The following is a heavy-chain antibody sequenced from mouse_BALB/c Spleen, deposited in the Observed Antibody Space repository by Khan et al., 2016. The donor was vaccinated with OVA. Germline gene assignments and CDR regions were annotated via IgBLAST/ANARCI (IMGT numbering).Heavy chain of an antibody. Sequence: QVQLKQSGPGLVAPSQSLSITCTVSGFSLTTYGVHWVRQPPGKGLEWLGVIWAGGDTNYNSALMSRLSISKDNSKSQVFLKMNSLQTDDTAMYYWSRVYDGYYYTVDYWGQGTSVTVSS. J-gene: IGHJ4*01. CDR1: GFSLTTYG. V-gene: IGHV2-9*02. CDR2: IWAGGDT. CDR3: SRVYDGYYYTVDY. D-gene: IGHD2-3*01.